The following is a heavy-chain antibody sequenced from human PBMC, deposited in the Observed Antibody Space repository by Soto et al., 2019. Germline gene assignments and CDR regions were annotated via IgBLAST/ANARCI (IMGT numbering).Heavy chain of an antibody. CDR3: ARAVAATPTRTRGPPYYYYMDV. D-gene: IGHD2-15*01. Sequence: GASVKVSCKASGYTFTSYDINWVRQATGQGLEWMGWMNPNSGNTGYAQKFQGRVTMTRNTSISTAYMELSSLRSEDTAVYYCARAVAATPTRTRGPPYYYYMDVWGKGTTVTVSS. CDR1: GYTFTSYD. CDR2: MNPNSGNT. V-gene: IGHV1-8*01. J-gene: IGHJ6*03.